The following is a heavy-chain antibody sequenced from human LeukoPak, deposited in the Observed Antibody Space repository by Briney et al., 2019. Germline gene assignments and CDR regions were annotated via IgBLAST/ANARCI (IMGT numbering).Heavy chain of an antibody. CDR3: ARAPYGSGSYYNGFWTPWFDP. Sequence: SVKVSCKASGYTFTGYYMHWVRQAPGQGLEWMGRIIPILGIANYAQKFQGRVTITADKSTSTAYMELSSLRSEDTAVYYCARAPYGSGSYYNGFWTPWFDPWGQGTLVTVSS. CDR1: GYTFTGYY. CDR2: IIPILGIA. J-gene: IGHJ5*02. V-gene: IGHV1-69*04. D-gene: IGHD3-10*01.